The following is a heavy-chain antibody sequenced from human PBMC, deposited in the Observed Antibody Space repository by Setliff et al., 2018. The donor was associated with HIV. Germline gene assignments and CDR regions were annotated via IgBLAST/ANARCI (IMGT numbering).Heavy chain of an antibody. CDR3: AGGAYLYADRHQAEYFQH. CDR2: ITYDGSNK. D-gene: IGHD4-17*01. CDR1: GFTFSSHA. Sequence: GGSLRLSCAGSGFTFSSHAMHWVRQAPGKGLEWVAVITYDGSNKYYADSVNGRFAISRDNSKNTLSLQINSLRGEDTAVYYCAGGAYLYADRHQAEYFQHWGQGTLVTVSS. V-gene: IGHV3-30*09. J-gene: IGHJ1*01.